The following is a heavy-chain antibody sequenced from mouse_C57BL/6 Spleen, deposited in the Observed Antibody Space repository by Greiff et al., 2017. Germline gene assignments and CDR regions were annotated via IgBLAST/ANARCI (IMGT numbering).Heavy chain of an antibody. CDR2: IHPNSGST. J-gene: IGHJ3*01. CDR3: ARDYYGSCAY. V-gene: IGHV1-64*01. Sequence: VQLKQPGAELVKPGASVKLSCKASGYTFTSYWMHWVKQRPGQGLEWIGMIHPNSGSTNYNEKFKSKATLTVDKSSSTAYMQLSSLTSEDSAVYYCARDYYGSCAYWGQGTLVTVSA. CDR1: GYTFTSYW. D-gene: IGHD1-1*01.